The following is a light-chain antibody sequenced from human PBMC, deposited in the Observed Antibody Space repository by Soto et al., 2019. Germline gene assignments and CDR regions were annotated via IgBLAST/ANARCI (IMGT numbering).Light chain of an antibody. CDR3: QAWDSSTAHYV. Sequence: SYELTQPPSVSVSPGQTASITCSGDKLGDKYACWYQQKPGQSPVLVIYQDSKRPSGIPERFSGSNSGNTATLTISGTQAMDEADYYCQAWDSSTAHYVVGTGTKVTVL. J-gene: IGLJ1*01. CDR1: KLGDKY. V-gene: IGLV3-1*01. CDR2: QDS.